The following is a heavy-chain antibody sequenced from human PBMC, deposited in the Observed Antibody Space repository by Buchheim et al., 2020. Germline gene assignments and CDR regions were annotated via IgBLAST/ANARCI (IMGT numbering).Heavy chain of an antibody. Sequence: QVQLQESGPGLVNPSQTLSLTCTVSGGSISSGSYYWSWIRQPAGKGLEWIGRIYTSGSTNYNPSLKSRVTISVDTSKNQFSLKLSSVTAADTAVYYCARARITIFGVVIDYWGQGTL. CDR2: IYTSGST. V-gene: IGHV4-61*02. J-gene: IGHJ4*02. CDR3: ARARITIFGVVIDY. D-gene: IGHD3-3*01. CDR1: GGSISSGSYY.